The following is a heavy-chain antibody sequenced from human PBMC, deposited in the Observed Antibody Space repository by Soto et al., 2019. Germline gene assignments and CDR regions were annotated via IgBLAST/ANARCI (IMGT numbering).Heavy chain of an antibody. J-gene: IGHJ4*02. D-gene: IGHD6-19*01. Sequence: PSETLSLTCTVSSGSISSTIYSWDWIRQPPGKGLEWIGSIFYSGSTYYNPSLKSRVTMSVDTSKNQYSLKLNSVTAADTAVYYCASSGWWYFDYWGQGTLVTVS. CDR1: SGSISSTIYS. CDR2: IFYSGST. CDR3: ASSGWWYFDY. V-gene: IGHV4-39*01.